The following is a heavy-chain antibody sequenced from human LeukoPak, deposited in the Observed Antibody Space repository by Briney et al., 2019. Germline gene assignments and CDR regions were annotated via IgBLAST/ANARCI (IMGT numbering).Heavy chain of an antibody. V-gene: IGHV4-4*02. J-gene: IGHJ4*02. CDR3: ARVSRSGGSWAIY. CDR1: GGSISSSNW. Sequence: PSETLSLTCAVSGGSISSSNWWSWVRQPPGKGLEWIGEIYHSGSTNYNPSLKSRVTISVDKSKDQFSLKLSSVTAADTAVYYCARVSRSGGSWAIYWGQGTLVTVSS. CDR2: IYHSGST. D-gene: IGHD2-15*01.